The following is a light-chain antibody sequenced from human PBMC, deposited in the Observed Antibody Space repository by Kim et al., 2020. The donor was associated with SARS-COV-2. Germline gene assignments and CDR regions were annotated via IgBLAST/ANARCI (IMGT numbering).Light chain of an antibody. Sequence: LSPGAKATLSCRTSRTVNNCIAWYQQKPGRAPRLLIHDAFNRATGTPMRFSGSGSGTDFTLTISSLEPDDFAVYYCHQCSDWPITFGQGTRLDIK. J-gene: IGKJ5*01. V-gene: IGKV3-11*01. CDR1: RTVNNC. CDR3: HQCSDWPIT. CDR2: DAF.